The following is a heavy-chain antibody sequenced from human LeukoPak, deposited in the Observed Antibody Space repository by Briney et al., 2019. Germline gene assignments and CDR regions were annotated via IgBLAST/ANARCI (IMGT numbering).Heavy chain of an antibody. Sequence: ASVTVSFKASAYSFTNYGISWVRQAPGQRLEWMGWISPNNGHTNYAQKLRGRVTMTTDTSTSTAYMELRSLRSDDTAVYYCARGGGIPSFDYWGQGTLVTVSS. CDR3: ARGGGIPSFDY. V-gene: IGHV1-18*01. CDR2: ISPNNGHT. CDR1: AYSFTNYG. D-gene: IGHD2-15*01. J-gene: IGHJ4*02.